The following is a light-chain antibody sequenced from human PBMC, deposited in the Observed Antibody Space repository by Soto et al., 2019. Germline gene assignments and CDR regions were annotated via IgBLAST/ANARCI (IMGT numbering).Light chain of an antibody. V-gene: IGKV1-39*01. CDR1: QSISSY. CDR3: QQSYSTPV. CDR2: AAS. Sequence: DFLMTQSPSTLSASVGDRVTITCRASQSISSYLNWYQQKPGKAPKLLIYAASSLQSGVPSRFSGSGSGTDFTLTISSLQPEDFATYYCQQSYSTPVFGQGTKVDIK. J-gene: IGKJ1*01.